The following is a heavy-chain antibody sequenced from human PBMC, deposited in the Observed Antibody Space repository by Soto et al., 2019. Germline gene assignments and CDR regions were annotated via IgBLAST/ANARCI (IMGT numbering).Heavy chain of an antibody. Sequence: SETLSLTCTVSGGSISSGGYYWSWIRQHPGKGLEWIGEIYHSGSTNYNPSLKSRVTISVDKSKNQFSLKLSSVTAADTAVYYCAGTVLIDYYGMDVWGQGTTVTVSS. CDR2: IYHSGST. D-gene: IGHD2-8*01. CDR1: GGSISSGGYY. V-gene: IGHV4-39*07. CDR3: AGTVLIDYYGMDV. J-gene: IGHJ6*02.